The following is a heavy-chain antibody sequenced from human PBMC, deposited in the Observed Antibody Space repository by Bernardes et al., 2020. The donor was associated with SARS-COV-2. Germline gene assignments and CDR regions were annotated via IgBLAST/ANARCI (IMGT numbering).Heavy chain of an antibody. CDR1: GFTLANYW. V-gene: IGHV3-74*01. CDR2: INVAGTTT. Sequence: GGSLRLSCAASGFTLANYWVHWVRQAPGKGLVWVSRINVAGTTTNHADSVKGRFTISRDNAKNTVYLQMNSLRDEDTAVYFCARSDGSKYGFWDYWGQGTLVTVSS. CDR3: ARSDGSKYGFWDY. J-gene: IGHJ4*02. D-gene: IGHD2-2*03.